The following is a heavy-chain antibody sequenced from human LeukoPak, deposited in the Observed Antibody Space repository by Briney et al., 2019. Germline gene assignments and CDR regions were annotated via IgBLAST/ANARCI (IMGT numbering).Heavy chain of an antibody. Sequence: SETLSLTCTVSGGSISSGGYYWSWIRQHPGKGLEWIGYIYYSGSTYYNPSLKSRVTISVDTSKNQFSLKLSSVTAADTAAYYCARDRRYSNYGMDVWGQGTTVTVSS. CDR3: ARDRRYSNYGMDV. D-gene: IGHD4-11*01. CDR1: GGSISSGGYY. V-gene: IGHV4-31*03. J-gene: IGHJ6*02. CDR2: IYYSGST.